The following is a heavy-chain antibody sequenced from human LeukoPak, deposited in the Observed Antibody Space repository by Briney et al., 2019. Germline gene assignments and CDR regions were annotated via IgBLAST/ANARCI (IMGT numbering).Heavy chain of an antibody. CDR3: TAAGVVPAALGYYYGMDF. CDR1: GFTCTSSA. Sequence: ASVTVSCKASGFTCTSSAVQWVRQARGQRLAWIGWIVVGSGNTNYAQKFQERVTITRDMSTSTAYMELSSLRSEDPAVYYCTAAGVVPAALGYYYGMDFWGKGTTVTVSS. D-gene: IGHD2-2*01. CDR2: IVVGSGNT. V-gene: IGHV1-58*01. J-gene: IGHJ6*04.